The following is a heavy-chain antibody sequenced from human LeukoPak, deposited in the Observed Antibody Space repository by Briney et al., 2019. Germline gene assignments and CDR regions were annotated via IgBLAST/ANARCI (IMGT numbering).Heavy chain of an antibody. CDR2: ISGSGGST. V-gene: IGHV3-23*01. CDR1: GISLSNYG. D-gene: IGHD3-22*01. CDR3: AKRGVVIRVILVGFHKEAYYFES. Sequence: GGSLRLSCAVSGISLSNYGMSWVRQAPGKGLEWVAGISGSGGSTNYADSVKGRFTISRDNPKNTLYLQMNRLRAEDTAVYFCAKRGVVIRVILVGFHKEAYYFESWGQGDLVTVSS. J-gene: IGHJ4*02.